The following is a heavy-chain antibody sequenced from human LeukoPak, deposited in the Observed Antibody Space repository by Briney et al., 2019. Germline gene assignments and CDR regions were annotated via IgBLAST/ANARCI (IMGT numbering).Heavy chain of an antibody. D-gene: IGHD2-15*01. V-gene: IGHV4-38-2*01. Sequence: SETLSLTCAVSGYSSSSRYYWGWIRQPPGKGLEWLGSIYYTGSTYYNPSLKSRVTISVDTSKKLFSLRLSSVTAADTAVYHCATHAGVASFDYWGQGTLVTVSS. J-gene: IGHJ4*02. CDR1: GYSSSSRYY. CDR3: ATHAGVASFDY. CDR2: IYYTGST.